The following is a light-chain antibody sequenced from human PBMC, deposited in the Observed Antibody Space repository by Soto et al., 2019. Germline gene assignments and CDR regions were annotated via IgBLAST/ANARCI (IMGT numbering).Light chain of an antibody. CDR3: QKYNSAPLT. CDR2: ATS. Sequence: DVQMTQSPSSLSAFVGDRVTITCRASQGITPYLAWFQQKPGKVPKVLIYATSTLQSGVPSRFSGSGSGTDFTLTISSLQPEDIATYYCQKYNSAPLTFGGGTKVEIK. CDR1: QGITPY. V-gene: IGKV1-27*01. J-gene: IGKJ4*01.